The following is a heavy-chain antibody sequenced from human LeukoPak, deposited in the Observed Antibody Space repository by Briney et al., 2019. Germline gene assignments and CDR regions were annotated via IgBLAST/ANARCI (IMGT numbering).Heavy chain of an antibody. CDR1: GFTFDDYA. D-gene: IGHD4/OR15-4a*01. CDR3: ARDTLGEGEDANYAVYYFDY. V-gene: IGHV3-9*01. CDR2: INWNSGTI. J-gene: IGHJ4*02. Sequence: GGSLRLSCAASGFTFDDYAMHWVRQDPGKGLEWVAGINWNSGTIGYADSVKGRFTISRDNGKNSLDLQMNSLRADDTAFYYCARDTLGEGEDANYAVYYFDYWGQGTVVTVSS.